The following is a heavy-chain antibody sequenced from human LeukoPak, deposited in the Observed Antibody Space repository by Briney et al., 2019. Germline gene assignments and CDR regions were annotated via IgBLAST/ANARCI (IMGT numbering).Heavy chain of an antibody. D-gene: IGHD1-26*01. CDR1: GYTFTRFD. CDR3: ARSDHNSWNAFDI. V-gene: IGHV1-8*01. Sequence: GASVKVSCKTSGYTFTRFDINWVRQATGQGLEWMGWINPNNGNLGYAQKFQGRVTITRNTPISTAYMELSSLTSEDTAVYYCARSDHNSWNAFDIWGQGTMVTVSS. J-gene: IGHJ3*02. CDR2: INPNNGNL.